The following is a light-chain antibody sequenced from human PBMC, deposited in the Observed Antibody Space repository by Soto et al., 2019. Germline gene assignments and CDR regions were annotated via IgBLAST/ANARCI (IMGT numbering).Light chain of an antibody. CDR1: SSNIGSNT. CDR3: AAWDDSLNGLYV. J-gene: IGLJ1*01. V-gene: IGLV1-44*01. Sequence: VLTQSPATLSLSPGERATPSCSSNIGSNTVNWYQQLPGTAPKLLIYSNNQRPSGVPDRFSGSKSGTSASLAISGLQSEDEADYYCAAWDDSLNGLYVFGTGTKVTVL. CDR2: SNN.